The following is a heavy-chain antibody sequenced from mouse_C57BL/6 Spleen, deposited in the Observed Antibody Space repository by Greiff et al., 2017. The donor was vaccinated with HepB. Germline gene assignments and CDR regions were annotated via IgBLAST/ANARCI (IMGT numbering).Heavy chain of an antibody. Sequence: EVQLQESGAELVKPGASVKLSCTASGFNITDYYMHWVKQRTEQGLEWIGRIDPEDGETKYATKFQGKATITADTSSNTAYLQLSSLTSEDTAVYYCARRDDYGDGGFDYWGQGTTVTVSS. D-gene: IGHD2-4*01. CDR1: GFNITDYY. V-gene: IGHV14-2*01. CDR2: IDPEDGET. CDR3: ARRDDYGDGGFDY. J-gene: IGHJ2*01.